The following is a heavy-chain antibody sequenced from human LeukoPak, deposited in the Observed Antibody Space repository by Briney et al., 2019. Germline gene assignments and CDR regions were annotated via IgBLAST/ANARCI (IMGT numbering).Heavy chain of an antibody. D-gene: IGHD6-19*01. Sequence: GGSLRLSCAASGFTVSSNYMSWVRQAPGKGLEWVSVIYSGGSTYYADSVKGRFTISRDNSKNTLYLQMNSLRAEDTAVYYCSIAVAGPLDYWGQGTLVTVSP. CDR3: SIAVAGPLDY. J-gene: IGHJ4*02. CDR1: GFTVSSNY. CDR2: IYSGGST. V-gene: IGHV3-53*01.